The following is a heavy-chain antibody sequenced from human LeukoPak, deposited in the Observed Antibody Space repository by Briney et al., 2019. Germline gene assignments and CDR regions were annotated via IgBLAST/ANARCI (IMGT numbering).Heavy chain of an antibody. CDR1: GGSFSGYY. CDR3: ARRKRGDYYDSSGYSLFDY. CDR2: INHSGST. Sequence: PSETLSLTCAVYGGSFSGYYWSWIRQPPGKGLEWIGEINHSGSTNYNPSLKSRVTISVDTSKNQFSLKLSSVTAADTAVYYCARRKRGDYYDSSGYSLFDYWGQGTLVTVSS. J-gene: IGHJ4*02. V-gene: IGHV4-34*01. D-gene: IGHD3-22*01.